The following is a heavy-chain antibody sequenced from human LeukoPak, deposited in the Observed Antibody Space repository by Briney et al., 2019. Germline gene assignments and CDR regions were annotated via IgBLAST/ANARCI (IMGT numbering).Heavy chain of an antibody. J-gene: IGHJ4*02. D-gene: IGHD2-8*02. CDR3: AKARYCSGGVCYCDY. Sequence: GGSLRLSCAASGFTFSDYYMSWIRQAPGKGLEWVSSISGSGSTTYYAESVKGRFTISRDNSKNTLSLQMNSLRSDDTAVYYCAKARYCSGGVCYCDYWGQGTLVTVSS. CDR2: ISGSGSTT. V-gene: IGHV3-23*01. CDR1: GFTFSDYY.